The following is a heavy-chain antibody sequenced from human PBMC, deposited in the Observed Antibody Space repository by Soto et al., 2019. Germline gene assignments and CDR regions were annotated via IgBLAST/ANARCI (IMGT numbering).Heavy chain of an antibody. D-gene: IGHD6-6*01. CDR3: ARLPRAAPYNYFDY. J-gene: IGHJ4*02. V-gene: IGHV4-59*08. CDR2: IYYSGST. Sequence: PSETLSLTCTVSGGXISTYYWSWIRQPPGKGLEWVGYIYYSGSTNYNPSLKSRVTISVDTSKNQFSLKLSSVTAADTAIYYCARLPRAAPYNYFDYWGQGTLVTVSS. CDR1: GGXISTYY.